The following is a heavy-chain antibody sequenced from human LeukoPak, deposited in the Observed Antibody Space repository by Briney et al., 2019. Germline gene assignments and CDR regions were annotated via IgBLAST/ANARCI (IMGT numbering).Heavy chain of an antibody. D-gene: IGHD3-10*01. J-gene: IGHJ6*03. CDR2: ISSSSSYI. V-gene: IGHV3-21*01. Sequence: PGGSLRLSCAASGFTFSSYWMSWVRQAPGKGLEWVSSISSSSSYIYYADSVKGRFTISRDNAKNSLYLQMNSLRAEDTAVYYCARDYYGSGSPGDYMDVWGKGTTVTVSS. CDR3: ARDYYGSGSPGDYMDV. CDR1: GFTFSSYW.